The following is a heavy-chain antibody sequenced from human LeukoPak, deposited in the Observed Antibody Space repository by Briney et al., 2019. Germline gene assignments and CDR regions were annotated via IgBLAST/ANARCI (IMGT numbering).Heavy chain of an antibody. Sequence: PGGSLRLSCAASGFTFSSYAMHWVRQAPGKGLEWVAVISYDGSNKYYADSVKGRFTISRDNSKNTLYLQMNSLRAEDTAVYYCARGGSGLYEPLDYWGQGTLVTVSS. CDR3: ARGGSGLYEPLDY. D-gene: IGHD6-19*01. CDR1: GFTFSSYA. V-gene: IGHV3-30-3*01. CDR2: ISYDGSNK. J-gene: IGHJ4*02.